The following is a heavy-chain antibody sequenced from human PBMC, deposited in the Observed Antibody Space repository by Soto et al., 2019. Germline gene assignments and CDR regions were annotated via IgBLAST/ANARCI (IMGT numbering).Heavy chain of an antibody. CDR2: IYYSGST. Sequence: GPGKTSETLSLTCTVSGGSISSYYWSWIRQPPGKGLEWIGYIYYSGSTNYNPSLKSRVTISVDTSKNQFSLKLSSVTAADTAVYYCARDLGGYANYWGQGTLVTVSS. D-gene: IGHD5-12*01. J-gene: IGHJ4*02. CDR1: GGSISSYY. CDR3: ARDLGGYANY. V-gene: IGHV4-59*01.